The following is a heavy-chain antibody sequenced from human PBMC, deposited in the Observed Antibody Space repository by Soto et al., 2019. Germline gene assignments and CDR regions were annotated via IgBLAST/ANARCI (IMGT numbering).Heavy chain of an antibody. CDR1: GFTFSSYG. J-gene: IGHJ6*02. V-gene: IGHV3-30*18. CDR2: ISYDGSNK. Sequence: QVQLVESGGGVVQPGRSLRLSCAASGFTFSSYGMHWVRQAPGKGLEWVAVISYDGSNKYYADSVKGRFTISRDNSKNTLYLQMNSLRAAETAVYYCAKEVVRVIVVVVAATGGMDVWGQGTTVTVSS. CDR3: AKEVVRVIVVVVAATGGMDV. D-gene: IGHD2-15*01.